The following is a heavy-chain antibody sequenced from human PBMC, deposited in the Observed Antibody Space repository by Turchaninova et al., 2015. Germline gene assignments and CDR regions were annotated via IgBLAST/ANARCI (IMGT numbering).Heavy chain of an antibody. CDR1: GFTFSSYE. CDR3: ARGVDS. Sequence: EMXLVEXGGDXXXPGXAQRLSCAGSGFTFSSYEMNCVRQAPGKGLEWVSYISSSGNTIYYADSVKGRFTISRDNAKNSLYLQMNSLRAEDTAVYYCARGVDSWGQGTLVTVSS. D-gene: IGHD3-16*01. J-gene: IGHJ4*02. V-gene: IGHV3-48*03. CDR2: ISSSGNTI.